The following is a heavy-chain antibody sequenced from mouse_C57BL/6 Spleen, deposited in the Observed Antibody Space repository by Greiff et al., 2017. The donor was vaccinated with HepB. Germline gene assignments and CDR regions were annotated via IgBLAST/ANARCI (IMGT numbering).Heavy chain of an antibody. Sequence: DVMLVESEGGLVQPGSSMKLSCTASGFTFSDYYMAWVRQVPEKGLEWVANINYDGSSTYYLDSLKSRFIISRDNAKNILYLQMSSLKSEDTATYYCARAHYYGSSPYAMDYWGQGTSVTVSS. D-gene: IGHD1-1*01. CDR3: ARAHYYGSSPYAMDY. CDR1: GFTFSDYY. V-gene: IGHV5-16*01. J-gene: IGHJ4*01. CDR2: INYDGSST.